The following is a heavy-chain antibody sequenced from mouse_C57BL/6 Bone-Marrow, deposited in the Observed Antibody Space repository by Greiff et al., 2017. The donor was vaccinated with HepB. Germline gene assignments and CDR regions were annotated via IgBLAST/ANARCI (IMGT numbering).Heavy chain of an antibody. CDR2: IDPSDSET. CDR1: GYTFTSYW. Sequence: QVQLKQPGAELVRPGSSVKLSCKASGYTFTSYWMHWVKQRPIQGLEWIGNIDPSDSETHYNQKFKDKATLTVDKSSSTAYMQLSSLTSEDSAVYYCARSFYSYAMDYWGQGTSVTVSS. J-gene: IGHJ4*01. CDR3: ARSFYSYAMDY. V-gene: IGHV1-52*01.